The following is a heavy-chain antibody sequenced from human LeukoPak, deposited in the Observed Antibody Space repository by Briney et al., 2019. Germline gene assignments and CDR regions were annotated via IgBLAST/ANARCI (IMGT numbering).Heavy chain of an antibody. V-gene: IGHV3-20*01. D-gene: IGHD4-11*01. CDR1: GFTFDDYG. J-gene: IGHJ6*03. Sequence: LAGGSLRLSCAASGFTFDDYGMSWVRQAPGKGLEWVSGINWNGGSTGYADSVKGRFTISRDNAKSSLYLQMNSLRAEDTALYHCARVSEVTTPPYYYYYYYMDVWGKGTTVTVSS. CDR2: INWNGGST. CDR3: ARVSEVTTPPYYYYYYYMDV.